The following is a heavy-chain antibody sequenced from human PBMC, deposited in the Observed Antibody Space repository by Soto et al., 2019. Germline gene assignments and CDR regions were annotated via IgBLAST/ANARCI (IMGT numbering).Heavy chain of an antibody. Sequence: ASVKVSCKASGFTFTASAVQWVRQARGQHLEWIGWIVIGSGKTNYAENFRERVTITRDTSTSTAYMELTGLRSEDTAVYYCARNILYYYGMDVWGQGTTVTVSS. CDR2: IVIGSGKT. CDR3: ARNILYYYGMDV. CDR1: GFTFTASA. J-gene: IGHJ6*02. V-gene: IGHV1-58*01.